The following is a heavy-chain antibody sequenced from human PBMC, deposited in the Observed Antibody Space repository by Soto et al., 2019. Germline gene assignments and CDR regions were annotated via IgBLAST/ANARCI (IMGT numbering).Heavy chain of an antibody. CDR1: GYSFTSYW. J-gene: IGHJ4*02. D-gene: IGHD3-16*02. CDR2: IYPGDSDT. Sequence: GESLKISCKGSGYSFTSYWIGWVRQMPGKGLEWMGIIYPGDSDTRYSPSFQGQVTISADKSISTAYLQWSSLKASDTAMYYWAGYWSIIGLGAVIVSGDYWGQGTLVTVSS. V-gene: IGHV5-51*01. CDR3: AGYWSIIGLGAVIVSGDY.